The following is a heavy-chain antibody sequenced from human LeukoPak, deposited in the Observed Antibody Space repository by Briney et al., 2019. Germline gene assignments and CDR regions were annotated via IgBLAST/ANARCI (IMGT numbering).Heavy chain of an antibody. CDR2: ISYDGSNK. V-gene: IGHV3-30-3*01. J-gene: IGHJ4*02. D-gene: IGHD1-26*01. Sequence: GGSLRLSCAASGFTFSSYAMHWVRQAPGKGLEWVAVISYDGSNKYYADSVKGRFTISRDNSKNTLYLQMNSLRAEDTAVYYCARDSIGGIVGAAVGYWGQGTLVTVSS. CDR3: ARDSIGGIVGAAVGY. CDR1: GFTFSSYA.